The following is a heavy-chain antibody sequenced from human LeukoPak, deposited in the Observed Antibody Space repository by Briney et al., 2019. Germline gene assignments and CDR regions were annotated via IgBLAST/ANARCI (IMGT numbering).Heavy chain of an antibody. D-gene: IGHD6-19*01. CDR3: ARTHSRIAVAGTGG. Sequence: ASVKVSCKASGYTFTSYGISWVRQAPGQGLEWMGWISAYNGNTNYAQKLQGRVTMTTDTSTSTAYMELRSLRSDDTAVYYCARTHSRIAVAGTGGWGQGTLVTVSS. J-gene: IGHJ4*02. CDR1: GYTFTSYG. CDR2: ISAYNGNT. V-gene: IGHV1-18*01.